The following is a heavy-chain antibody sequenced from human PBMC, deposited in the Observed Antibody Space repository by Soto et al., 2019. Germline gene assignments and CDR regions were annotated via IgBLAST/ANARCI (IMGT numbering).Heavy chain of an antibody. J-gene: IGHJ6*04. D-gene: IGHD2-2*01. V-gene: IGHV3-9*01. CDR1: GFTVDAFA. CDR2: ISWDSGSI. CDR3: VKEGWRSTSWFV. Sequence: EVELVESGGGVVQPARSLRISCAASGFTVDAFAMHWVRQRPGEGLEWVSGISWDSGSIGYADSAKGRFTISRDNAKNSLYLQMNSLKEKDTALYHCVKEGWRSTSWFVWGRGTTVTVSS.